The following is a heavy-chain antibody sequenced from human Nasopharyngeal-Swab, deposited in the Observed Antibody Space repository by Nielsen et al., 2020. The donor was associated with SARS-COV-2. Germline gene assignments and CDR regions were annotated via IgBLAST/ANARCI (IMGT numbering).Heavy chain of an antibody. Sequence: VRQMPGKGLAWMGIIYPGDSDTRYGPSFQGQVTISADKSISTAYLQWSSLKASDTAMYYCARRDCSSTSCYADFDYWGQGTLVTVSS. D-gene: IGHD2-2*01. V-gene: IGHV5-51*01. J-gene: IGHJ4*02. CDR3: ARRDCSSTSCYADFDY. CDR2: IYPGDSDT.